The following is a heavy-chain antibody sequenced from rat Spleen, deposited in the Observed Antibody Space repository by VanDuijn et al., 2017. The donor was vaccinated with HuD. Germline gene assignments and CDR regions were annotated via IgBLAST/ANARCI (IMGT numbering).Heavy chain of an antibody. J-gene: IGHJ3*01. CDR2: ISYGDSSGHSST. Sequence: EVQLVESGGGLVQPGRSMKLSCAASGFTFSDYGMAWVRQAPTKGLEWVATISYGDSSGHSSTYYRDSVKGRFTVSRENAKSTLYLLMDSLRSEDTATYYCTRQDTSGYSNWFAYWGQGTLVTVSS. D-gene: IGHD4-3*01. V-gene: IGHV5-29*01. CDR1: GFTFSDYG. CDR3: TRQDTSGYSNWFAY.